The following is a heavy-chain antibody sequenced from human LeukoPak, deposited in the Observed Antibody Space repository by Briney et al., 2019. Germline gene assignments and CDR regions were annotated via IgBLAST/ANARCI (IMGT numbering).Heavy chain of an antibody. Sequence: SETLSLTCAVYGGSFSSYWGWIRQPPGKGLEWIGEISHVGTTKYNPSFKSRVIISVDTSKNHFSLRVTSVTAADTAVYYCAREPDRIRFDPWGQGTLVTVSS. J-gene: IGHJ5*02. CDR2: ISHVGTT. D-gene: IGHD1-14*01. V-gene: IGHV4-34*01. CDR1: GGSFSSY. CDR3: AREPDRIRFDP.